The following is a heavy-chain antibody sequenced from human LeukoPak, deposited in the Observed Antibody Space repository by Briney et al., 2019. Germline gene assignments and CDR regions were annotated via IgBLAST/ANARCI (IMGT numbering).Heavy chain of an antibody. J-gene: IGHJ6*03. Sequence: GGSLRLSCAASGFTFSSYWMTWVRQAPGKGLEWVANIKRDGSAKYYVDSVKGRFTISRDNAKNSLYLQMNSLRAEDTAVYYCARDSSSSTNYYYYMDVWGKGTTVTVSS. CDR1: GFTFSSYW. V-gene: IGHV3-7*01. D-gene: IGHD6-6*01. CDR3: ARDSSSSTNYYYYMDV. CDR2: IKRDGSAK.